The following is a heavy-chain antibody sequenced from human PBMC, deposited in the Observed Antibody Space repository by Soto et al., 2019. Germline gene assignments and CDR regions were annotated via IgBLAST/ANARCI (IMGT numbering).Heavy chain of an antibody. CDR2: INAGNGNT. V-gene: IGHV1-3*01. CDR1: GYTFTSYA. Sequence: ASVKVSCQASGYTFTSYAMHWVRQAPGQRLEWMGWINAGNGNTKYSQKFQGRFTISRDNSKNTLYLQMNSLRAEDTAVYYCAREFIAAAGTTGDYWGQGTLVTVSS. D-gene: IGHD6-13*01. J-gene: IGHJ4*02. CDR3: AREFIAAAGTTGDY.